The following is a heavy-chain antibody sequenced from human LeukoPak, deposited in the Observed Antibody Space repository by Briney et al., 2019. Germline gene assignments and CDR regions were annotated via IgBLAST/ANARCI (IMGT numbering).Heavy chain of an antibody. J-gene: IGHJ4*02. Sequence: GGSLRLSCAASGFTFDDYAMPWVRQAPGKGLEWVSGISWNSGSIGYADSVKGRFTISRDNAKNSLYLQMNSLRAEDTAVYYCARVYRGDYYDSSGYYIFDYWGQGTLVTVSS. CDR2: ISWNSGSI. D-gene: IGHD3-22*01. CDR1: GFTFDDYA. CDR3: ARVYRGDYYDSSGYYIFDY. V-gene: IGHV3-9*01.